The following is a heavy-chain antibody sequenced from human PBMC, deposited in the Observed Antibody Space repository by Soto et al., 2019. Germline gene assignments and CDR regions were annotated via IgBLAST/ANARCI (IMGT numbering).Heavy chain of an antibody. CDR2: IYFTGNT. J-gene: IGHJ5*02. V-gene: IGHV4-39*01. CDR1: GGSITSSSHF. Sequence: SETLSLTCSASGGSITSSSHFWGWVRQPPGKGLEWMGTIYFTGNTYYTPSLKSRLTMSIDTSKNEFSLRLNSVTAADTVVYYCAGQTFTIAAASYGRSNWFDPWGPGALVTVSS. CDR3: AGQTFTIAAASYGRSNWFDP. D-gene: IGHD6-25*01.